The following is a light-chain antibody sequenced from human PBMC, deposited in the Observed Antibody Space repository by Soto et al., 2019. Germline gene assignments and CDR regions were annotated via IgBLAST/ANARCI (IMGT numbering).Light chain of an antibody. CDR3: CSYGGYYNYV. J-gene: IGLJ1*01. Sequence: QSALTQPRSVSGSPGQSVTISCTGTSTDVGGYNYVSWYQQHPGKAPKVMIYDVSKRPSGVPDRFSGSKSCNTASLTISGLQAEDEADYYCCSYGGYYNYVFGTGTKLTVL. V-gene: IGLV2-11*01. CDR2: DVS. CDR1: STDVGGYNY.